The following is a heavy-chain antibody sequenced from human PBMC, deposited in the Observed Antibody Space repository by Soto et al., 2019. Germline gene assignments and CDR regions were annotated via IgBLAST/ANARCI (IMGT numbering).Heavy chain of an antibody. J-gene: IGHJ5*02. CDR1: GGSISSSNW. V-gene: IGHV4-4*02. D-gene: IGHD3-10*01. Sequence: SETLSLTCAVSGGSISSSNWWSWVRQPPGKGLEWIGEIYHSGSTNYNPSLKSRVTISVDKSKNKFSLKLSSVTAADTAVYYCARGATPILLWSNWFDPWGQGTLVTVSS. CDR2: IYHSGST. CDR3: ARGATPILLWSNWFDP.